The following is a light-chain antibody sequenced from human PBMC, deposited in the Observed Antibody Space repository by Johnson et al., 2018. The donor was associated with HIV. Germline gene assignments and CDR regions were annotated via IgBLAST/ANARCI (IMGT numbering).Light chain of an antibody. V-gene: IGLV1-51*02. CDR1: SSNIGKNY. J-gene: IGLJ1*01. CDR3: GTWDSSLSAGV. Sequence: QSVLTQPPSVSAAPGQKVTISCSGSSSNIGKNYVSWYQQLPGTAPKVLIYENNKRPSGIPDRFSGSKSGASATLGITGLQTWDEADYYCGTWDSSLSAGVFGTGTTVTVL. CDR2: ENN.